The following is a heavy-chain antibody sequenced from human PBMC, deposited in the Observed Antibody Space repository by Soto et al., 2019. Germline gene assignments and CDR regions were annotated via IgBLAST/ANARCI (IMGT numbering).Heavy chain of an antibody. CDR1: GFNFKSYE. CDR2: INNRCDTT. CDR3: GNLWDADNYYYGLDV. Sequence: GVLRLSCEASGFNFKSYEMNWVRQAPGKGREGVAFINNRCDTTYYAESVKGRFSISRDNTKHSLYLQMNSLRVKDTAVYYCGNLWDADNYYYGLDVWGQGTTVTVSS. V-gene: IGHV3-48*03. J-gene: IGHJ6*02. D-gene: IGHD3-16*01.